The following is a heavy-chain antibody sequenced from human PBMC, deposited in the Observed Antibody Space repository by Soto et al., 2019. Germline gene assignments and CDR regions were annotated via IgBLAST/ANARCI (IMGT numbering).Heavy chain of an antibody. CDR2: IKQDGSEK. CDR1: GFTFSSYW. D-gene: IGHD2-2*01. CDR3: ARDPNIVLVPAALRSYYYYYGMDV. Sequence: GGALRLSCAASGFTFSSYWMSWVRQAPGKGLEWVANIKQDGSEKYYVDSVKGRFTISRDNAKNSLYLQMNSLRAEDTAVYYCARDPNIVLVPAALRSYYYYYGMDVWGNGTTVTLSS. J-gene: IGHJ6*04. V-gene: IGHV3-7*01.